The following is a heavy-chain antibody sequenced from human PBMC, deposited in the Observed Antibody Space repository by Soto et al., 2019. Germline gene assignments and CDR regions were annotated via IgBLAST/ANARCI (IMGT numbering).Heavy chain of an antibody. V-gene: IGHV4-59*08. CDR2: IYYSGST. CDR3: ARQDRAVASQGAYYFDY. Sequence: PSETLSLTSTVSGGSISSYFWSWIRQPPGKGLEWIGYIYYSGSTNYNPSLKSRVTISIDTSKNRLSLKLSSVTAADTAVYYCARQDRAVASQGAYYFDYWGQGTLVTVSS. D-gene: IGHD6-19*01. CDR1: GGSISSYF. J-gene: IGHJ4*02.